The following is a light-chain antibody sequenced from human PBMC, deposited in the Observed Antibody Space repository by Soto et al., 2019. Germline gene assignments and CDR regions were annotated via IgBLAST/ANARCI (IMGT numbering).Light chain of an antibody. Sequence: EIVLTQSPATLPLSPGEIATLSCRASQRVNLYLAWYQQKPGQAPRLLIYDALNRVTGIPARFSASGSGTDFTLTISSLETEECAFYYGQQRANWPLTFRGPNKVVI. CDR1: QRVNLY. J-gene: IGKJ4*01. CDR2: DAL. CDR3: QQRANWPLT. V-gene: IGKV3-11*01.